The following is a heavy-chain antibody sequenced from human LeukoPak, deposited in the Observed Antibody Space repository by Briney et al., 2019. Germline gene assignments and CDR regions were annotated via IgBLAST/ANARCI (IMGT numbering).Heavy chain of an antibody. CDR2: INHSGST. CDR3: ARRRGYSYGPFDY. J-gene: IGHJ4*02. CDR1: GGSFSGYY. Sequence: PSETLSLTCAVYGGSFSGYYWSWIRQPPGKGLEWIGEINHSGSTNYNPSLKSRDTISVDTSKNQFSLKLSSVTAADTAVYYCARRRGYSYGPFDYWGQGTLVTVSS. D-gene: IGHD5-18*01. V-gene: IGHV4-34*01.